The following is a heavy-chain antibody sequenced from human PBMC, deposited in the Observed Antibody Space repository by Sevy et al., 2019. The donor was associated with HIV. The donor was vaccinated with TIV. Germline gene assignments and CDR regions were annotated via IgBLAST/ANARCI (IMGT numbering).Heavy chain of an antibody. J-gene: IGHJ4*02. CDR3: AKPSDYGDYGY. V-gene: IGHV3-23*01. CDR1: GFTFSSYA. Sequence: GGSLRLSCAASGFTFSSYAMSWVRQAPGKGLEWVAAISGSGGSTYYADSVKGRFTISRDNSKNTLYLQMNSLRAEDTAVYYCAKPSDYGDYGYWGQGTLVTVSS. CDR2: ISGSGGST. D-gene: IGHD4-17*01.